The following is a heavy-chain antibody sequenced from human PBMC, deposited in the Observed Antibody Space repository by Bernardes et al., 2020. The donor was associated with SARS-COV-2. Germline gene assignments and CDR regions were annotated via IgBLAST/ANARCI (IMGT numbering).Heavy chain of an antibody. D-gene: IGHD2-15*01. V-gene: IGHV4-59*01. J-gene: IGHJ4*02. CDR2: IYYSGST. CDR3: ARAPFWWGDSPYFDY. CDR1: GGSISSYY. Sequence: SEPLSLTCTVSGGSISSYYWSWIRQPPGKGLEWIGYIYYSGSTNYNPSLKSRVTISVDTSKNQFSLKLSSVTAADTAVYYCARAPFWWGDSPYFDYWGQGTLVTVSS.